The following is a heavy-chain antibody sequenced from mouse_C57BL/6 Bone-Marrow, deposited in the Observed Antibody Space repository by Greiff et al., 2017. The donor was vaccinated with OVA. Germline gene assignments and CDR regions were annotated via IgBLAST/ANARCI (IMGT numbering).Heavy chain of an antibody. V-gene: IGHV1-55*01. Sequence: QVQLQQPGAELVKPGASVKMSCKASGYTFTSYWITWVKQRPGQGLEWIGDIYPGSGSTNYNEKFKSKATLTVDTSSSTAYMQLSSLTSEDSAVYYCVSHYDYDGRHAMDYWGQGTSGTVSS. D-gene: IGHD2-4*01. CDR3: VSHYDYDGRHAMDY. CDR2: IYPGSGST. J-gene: IGHJ4*01. CDR1: GYTFTSYW.